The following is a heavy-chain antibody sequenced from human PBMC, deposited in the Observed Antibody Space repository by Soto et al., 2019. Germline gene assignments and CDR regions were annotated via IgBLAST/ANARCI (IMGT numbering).Heavy chain of an antibody. CDR1: GYIFTSYY. CDR2: INPSGGST. D-gene: IGHD1-26*01. CDR3: ATRREPHGFDF. Sequence: ASVKVSCKASGYIFTSYYMHWVRQAPGQGLEWMGIINPSGGSTSYAQKFQGRVTMTRDTSTNTVYMELSSLTSEDTAVYYCATRREPHGFDFWGQGTLVTVSS. V-gene: IGHV1-46*01. J-gene: IGHJ4*02.